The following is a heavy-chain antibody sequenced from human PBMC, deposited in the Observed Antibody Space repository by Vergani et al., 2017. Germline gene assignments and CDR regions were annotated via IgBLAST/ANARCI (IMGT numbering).Heavy chain of an antibody. V-gene: IGHV3-23*01. CDR1: GFTFSSYA. J-gene: IGHJ4*02. CDR2: ISGSGGST. CDR3: AKGGRGYSYGCLDY. Sequence: EVQLLESGGGLVQPGGSLRLSCAASGFTFSSYAMSWVRQAPGKGLEWVSAISGSGGSTYYADSVKGRFTISRDNSKNTLYLQMNSLRAEDTAEYYCAKGGRGYSYGCLDYWGQGTLVTVSS. D-gene: IGHD5-18*01.